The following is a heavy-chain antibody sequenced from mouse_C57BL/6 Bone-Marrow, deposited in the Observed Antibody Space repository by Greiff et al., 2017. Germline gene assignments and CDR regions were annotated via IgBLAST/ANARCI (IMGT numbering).Heavy chain of an antibody. J-gene: IGHJ1*03. CDR2: ISPGSGST. CDR3: ARPYYSNYWYFDV. Sequence: QVQLQQPGAELVKPGASVKMSCKASGYTFTSYWITWVKQRPGQGLEWIGDISPGSGSTNYNEKFKSKASLTVDTSSSTAYMQLSSLTSEDSAVYYCARPYYSNYWYFDVWGTGTTVTVSS. CDR1: GYTFTSYW. V-gene: IGHV1-55*01. D-gene: IGHD2-5*01.